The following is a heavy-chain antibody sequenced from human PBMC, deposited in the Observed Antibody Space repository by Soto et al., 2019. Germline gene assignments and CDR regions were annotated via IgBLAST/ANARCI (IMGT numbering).Heavy chain of an antibody. CDR2: IYHSGTT. D-gene: IGHD3-22*01. Sequence: QVQLQESGPGLVKPSGTLSLICAVSGGSISGTNWWSWVRQTPGKGLEWIGEIYHSGTTNCNPSLKRRVTIPLDKSKKEFSLQLRSVTTADTAVYFCARRHYYDSSGSQSTDAFDIWGQGTMVTVSS. CDR1: GGSISGTNW. V-gene: IGHV4-4*02. J-gene: IGHJ3*02. CDR3: ARRHYYDSSGSQSTDAFDI.